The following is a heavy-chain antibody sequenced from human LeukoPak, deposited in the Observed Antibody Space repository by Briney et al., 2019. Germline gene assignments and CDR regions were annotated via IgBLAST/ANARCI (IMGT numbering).Heavy chain of an antibody. V-gene: IGHV4-31*03. CDR3: ARDAFDDYGDHDAFDI. D-gene: IGHD4-17*01. CDR2: IYYSGST. CDR1: GGSISSGGYY. Sequence: SETLSLTCTVSGGSISSGGYYWSWTRQHPGKGLEWIGYIYYSGSTYYNPSLKSRVTISVDTSKNQFSLKLSSVTAADTAVYYRARDAFDDYGDHDAFDIWGQGTMVTVSS. J-gene: IGHJ3*02.